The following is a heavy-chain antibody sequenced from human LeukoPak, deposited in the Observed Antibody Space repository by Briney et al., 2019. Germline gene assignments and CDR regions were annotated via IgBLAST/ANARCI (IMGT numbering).Heavy chain of an antibody. D-gene: IGHD1-26*01. CDR1: GGSISSYY. J-gene: IGHJ4*02. CDR3: ARHLVGVTSTLDY. V-gene: IGHV4-59*08. CDR2: IYCSGST. Sequence: PSETLSLTCTVSGGSISSYYWSWIRQPPGKGLEWIGYIYCSGSTKYNPSLKSRVTISVDTSKNQFPLKLSSVTAADTAVYYCARHLVGVTSTLDYWGQGTLVTVSS.